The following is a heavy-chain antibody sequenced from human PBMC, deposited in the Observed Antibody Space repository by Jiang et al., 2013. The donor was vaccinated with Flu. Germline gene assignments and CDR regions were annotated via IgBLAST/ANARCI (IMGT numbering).Heavy chain of an antibody. V-gene: IGHV1-2*02. J-gene: IGHJ6*02. CDR1: GYTFTGYY. CDR3: ARVLLRPLYSGYDLAYYGMDV. CDR2: INPNSGGT. Sequence: SGAEVKKPGASVKVSCKASGYTFTGYYMHWVRQAPGQGLEWMGWINPNSGGTNYAQKFQGRVTMTRDTSISTAYMELSRLRSDDTAVYYCARVLLRPLYSGYDLAYYGMDVWGQGTTVTVSS. D-gene: IGHD5-12*01.